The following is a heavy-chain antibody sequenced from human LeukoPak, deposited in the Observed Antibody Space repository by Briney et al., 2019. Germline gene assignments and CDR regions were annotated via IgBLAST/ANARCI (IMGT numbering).Heavy chain of an antibody. D-gene: IGHD3-10*02. CDR3: ARSTGTTMFIDY. CDR2: INHSGST. CDR1: GGSFSGYY. J-gene: IGHJ4*02. V-gene: IGHV4-34*01. Sequence: SETLSLTCAVYGGSFSGYYWSWIRQPPGKGLEWIGEINHSGSTNYNPSLKSRVTISVDTSKNQFSLKLSSVTAADTAVYYCARSTGTTMFIDYWGQGTLVTVSS.